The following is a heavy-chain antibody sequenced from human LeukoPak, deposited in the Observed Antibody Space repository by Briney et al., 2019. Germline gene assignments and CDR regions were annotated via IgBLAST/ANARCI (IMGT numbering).Heavy chain of an antibody. D-gene: IGHD3-9*01. J-gene: IGHJ4*02. Sequence: AASVKVSCKASGGTFSSYAISWVRQAPGQGLEWMGGIIPTFVTANYAQKFQGRVTITADESTSTAYMELSSLRSEDTAVYYCARVSGGIPYYDILTGYLGAFDYWGQGTLVTVSS. CDR3: ARVSGGIPYYDILTGYLGAFDY. CDR2: IIPTFVTA. CDR1: GGTFSSYA. V-gene: IGHV1-69*01.